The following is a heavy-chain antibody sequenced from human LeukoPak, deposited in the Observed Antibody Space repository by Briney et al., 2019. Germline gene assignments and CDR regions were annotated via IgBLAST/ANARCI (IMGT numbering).Heavy chain of an antibody. J-gene: IGHJ4*02. Sequence: SVKVSCKASGGTFSSYAISWVRQGPGQGLEWMGRIIPIFGTANYAQKFQGRVTITTDESTSTAYMELSSLRSEDTAVYYCARDLVGRGAAAGTIDYWGQGTLVTVSS. D-gene: IGHD6-13*01. CDR2: IIPIFGTA. CDR3: ARDLVGRGAAAGTIDY. V-gene: IGHV1-69*05. CDR1: GGTFSSYA.